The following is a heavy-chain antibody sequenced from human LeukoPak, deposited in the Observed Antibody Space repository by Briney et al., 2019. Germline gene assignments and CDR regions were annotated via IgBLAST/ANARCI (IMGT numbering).Heavy chain of an antibody. V-gene: IGHV3-7*01. D-gene: IGHD6-19*01. CDR1: GFTFSSYW. Sequence: GGSLRLSCAASGFTFSSYWMSWVRQVPGKGLEWVANIKKDGSEKKYVDSAKGRFTISRDNAENSLYLQMNSLRVEDTAVYYCVREGGSDWYSGWFDPWGQGTLVTVSS. CDR2: IKKDGSEK. CDR3: VREGGSDWYSGWFDP. J-gene: IGHJ5*02.